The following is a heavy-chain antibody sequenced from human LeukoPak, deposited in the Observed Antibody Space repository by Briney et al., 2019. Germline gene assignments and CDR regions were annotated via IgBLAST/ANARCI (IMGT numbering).Heavy chain of an antibody. Sequence: ASVKVSCKASGYTFTSYGISWVRQAPGQGLEWMGWISAYNGNTNYAQKLQGRVTMTTDTSTSTAYMELRSLRSDDTAVYYCARTFDWYYYYYGMDVWGQRTTVTVSS. CDR1: GYTFTSYG. D-gene: IGHD3-9*01. CDR2: ISAYNGNT. J-gene: IGHJ6*02. CDR3: ARTFDWYYYYYGMDV. V-gene: IGHV1-18*01.